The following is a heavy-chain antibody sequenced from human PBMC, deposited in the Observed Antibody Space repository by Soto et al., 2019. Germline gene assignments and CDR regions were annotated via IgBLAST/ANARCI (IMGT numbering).Heavy chain of an antibody. CDR3: ARHRPATAIYLDP. Sequence: QLQLQESGPGLVKPSETLSLTCTVSGGSISSSSYYWGWIRQPPGKGLEWIGSIYYSGSTYYNPSLKSRVTISVDTSKNQFSLKLSSVTAADTAVYYCARHRPATAIYLDPWGQGTLVTVSS. J-gene: IGHJ5*02. D-gene: IGHD2-21*02. CDR2: IYYSGST. CDR1: GGSISSSSYY. V-gene: IGHV4-39*01.